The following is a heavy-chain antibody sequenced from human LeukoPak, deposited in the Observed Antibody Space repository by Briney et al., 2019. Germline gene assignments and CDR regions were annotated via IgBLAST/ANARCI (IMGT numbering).Heavy chain of an antibody. CDR1: GFTFSSYG. J-gene: IGHJ4*02. CDR3: AKTISKYSYGSDY. V-gene: IGHV3-30*02. Sequence: GGSLRLSCAASGFTFSSYGMHWVRQAPGKGLEWVAFIRYDGSNKYYADSVKGRFTISRDNSKNTLYLQMNSLRAEDTAAYYCAKTISKYSYGSDYWGQGTLVTVCS. D-gene: IGHD5-18*01. CDR2: IRYDGSNK.